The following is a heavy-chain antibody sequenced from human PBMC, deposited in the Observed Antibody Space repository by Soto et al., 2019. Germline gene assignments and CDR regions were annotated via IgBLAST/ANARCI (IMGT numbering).Heavy chain of an antibody. Sequence: SETLSLTCAVSGGSISSGGYSWSWIRQPPGKGLEWIGYIYHSGSTYYNPSLKSRVTISVDRSKNQFSLKLSSVTAADTAVYYRERVGSYYDSLNNCFDSWGQGTLVTVSS. J-gene: IGHJ5*01. CDR1: GGSISSGGYS. D-gene: IGHD3-22*01. V-gene: IGHV4-30-2*01. CDR3: ERVGSYYDSLNNCFDS. CDR2: IYHSGST.